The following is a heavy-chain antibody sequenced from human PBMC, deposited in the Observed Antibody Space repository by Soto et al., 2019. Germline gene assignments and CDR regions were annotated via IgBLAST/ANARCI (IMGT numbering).Heavy chain of an antibody. CDR1: GGSISSSSYY. CDR3: ARHSSSILFPFDP. Sequence: QLQLQESGPGLVKPSETLSLTCTVSGGSISSSSYYWGWIRQPPGKGLEWIGSIYYSGSTYYNPSLKSRVTISVDTSKNQFSLKLSSVTAADTAVYYCARHSSSILFPFDPWGQGTLVTVSS. D-gene: IGHD2-21*01. V-gene: IGHV4-39*01. CDR2: IYYSGST. J-gene: IGHJ5*02.